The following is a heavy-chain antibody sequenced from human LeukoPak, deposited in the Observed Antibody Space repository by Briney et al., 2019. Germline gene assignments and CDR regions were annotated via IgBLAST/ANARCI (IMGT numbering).Heavy chain of an antibody. CDR2: ISGSGGST. Sequence: GGSLRLSSAASGFTFSSYAMSWVRQAPGGRLEWGSAISGSGGSTYYADSVKGRFTISRDNSKNTLYLPMNSLRAEDTAVYYCATLAAAGTYRSDYWGQGTLVTVSS. V-gene: IGHV3-23*01. D-gene: IGHD6-13*01. CDR3: ATLAAAGTYRSDY. CDR1: GFTFSSYA. J-gene: IGHJ4*02.